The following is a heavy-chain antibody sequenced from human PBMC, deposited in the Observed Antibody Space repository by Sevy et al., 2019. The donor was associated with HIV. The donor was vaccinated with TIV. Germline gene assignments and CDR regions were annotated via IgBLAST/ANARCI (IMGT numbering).Heavy chain of an antibody. V-gene: IGHV3-23*01. CDR1: GFTFSSYA. Sequence: GESLKISCAASGFTFSSYAMSWVRQAPGKGLEWVSAISGSGGSTYYADSVKGRFTISRDNSKNTLYLQMNSLRAEDTAVYYCAKKGGHYSSSWYYYGMDVWGQGTTVTVSS. CDR2: ISGSGGST. J-gene: IGHJ6*02. CDR3: AKKGGHYSSSWYYYGMDV. D-gene: IGHD6-13*01.